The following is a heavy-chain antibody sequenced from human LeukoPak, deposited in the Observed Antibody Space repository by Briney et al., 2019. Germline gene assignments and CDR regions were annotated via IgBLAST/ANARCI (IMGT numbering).Heavy chain of an antibody. J-gene: IGHJ4*02. CDR1: GGSISSGDYY. D-gene: IGHD3-9*01. CDR2: IYYSGST. CDR3: AKWGDYDVLTGYYVSDY. Sequence: KPSQTLSLTCTVSGGSISSGDYYWSWIRQPPGKGLEWIGYIYYSGSTYYNPSLKSRVTISVDTSKNQFSLKLSSVTAADTAVYYCAKWGDYDVLTGYYVSDYWGQGTLVTVSS. V-gene: IGHV4-30-4*01.